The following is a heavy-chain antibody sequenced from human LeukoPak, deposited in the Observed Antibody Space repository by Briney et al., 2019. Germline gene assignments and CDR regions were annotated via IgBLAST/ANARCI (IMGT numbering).Heavy chain of an antibody. Sequence: GGSLRLSCAASGFTFSAYAIIWVRQAPGKGLKWVSAIRGSGDHAHYAETVKGRFTISRDNSKNTVFLQMSSLRAEDAAVYYCAKDPNGDYVGAFDTWGPGTMVTVSS. CDR3: AKDPNGDYVGAFDT. D-gene: IGHD4-17*01. CDR1: GFTFSAYA. CDR2: IRGSGDHA. J-gene: IGHJ3*02. V-gene: IGHV3-23*01.